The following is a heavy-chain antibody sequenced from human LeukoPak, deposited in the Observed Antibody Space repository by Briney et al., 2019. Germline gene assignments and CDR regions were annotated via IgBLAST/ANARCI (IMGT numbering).Heavy chain of an antibody. Sequence: GGSLRLSCAASGFTFSSYSMNWVRQAPGKGLEWVSYISSSSSTIYYADSVKGRFTISRDNAKNSPYLQMNSLRAEDTAVYYCARAPAKYPGDYWGQGTLVTVSS. J-gene: IGHJ4*02. CDR1: GFTFSSYS. V-gene: IGHV3-48*04. CDR3: ARAPAKYPGDY. D-gene: IGHD6-6*01. CDR2: ISSSSSTI.